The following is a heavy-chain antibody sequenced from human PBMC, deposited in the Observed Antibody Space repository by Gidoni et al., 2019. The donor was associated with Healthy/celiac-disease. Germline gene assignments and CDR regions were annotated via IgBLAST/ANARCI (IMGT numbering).Heavy chain of an antibody. D-gene: IGHD3-22*01. CDR1: GFTFSSYE. Sequence: EVQLVESGGGLVQPGGSLRLSCAAAGFTFSSYEMNWFRQAPGKGLEWVSYISSSGSTIYYADTVKGRLTISRDNAKNSLYLQRNSLRAEDTAVYYCARLYYYDSSGDVNWFDPWGQGTLVTVSS. CDR2: ISSSGSTI. CDR3: ARLYYYDSSGDVNWFDP. V-gene: IGHV3-48*03. J-gene: IGHJ5*02.